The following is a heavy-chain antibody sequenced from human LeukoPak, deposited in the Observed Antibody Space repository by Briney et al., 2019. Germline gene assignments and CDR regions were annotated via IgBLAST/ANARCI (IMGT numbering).Heavy chain of an antibody. CDR1: GYSFTGYY. J-gene: IGHJ4*02. CDR3: ARDAISRGIIDY. Sequence: ASVKVSCKASGYSFTGYYVHWVRQAPGQGLEWMGWIKPDSGGTNFAQKFQGRVTMTRDTSISTVYMEVSRLTSDDTAVYYCARDAISRGIIDYWGQGTLVTVSS. D-gene: IGHD3-10*01. CDR2: IKPDSGGT. V-gene: IGHV1-2*02.